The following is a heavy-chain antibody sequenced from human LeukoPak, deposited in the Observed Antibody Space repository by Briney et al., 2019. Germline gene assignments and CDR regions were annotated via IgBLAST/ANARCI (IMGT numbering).Heavy chain of an antibody. D-gene: IGHD4-17*01. V-gene: IGHV5-51*01. Sequence: GESLKISCKVSGYSFTSYWSAWVRQMPGKGLEWMGIIYPGDSDTRYSPSFQGQVTISADKSISTAYLQWSSLKASDTAMYYCAREGPMSTVNYWGQGTLVTVSS. J-gene: IGHJ4*02. CDR1: GYSFTSYW. CDR3: AREGPMSTVNY. CDR2: IYPGDSDT.